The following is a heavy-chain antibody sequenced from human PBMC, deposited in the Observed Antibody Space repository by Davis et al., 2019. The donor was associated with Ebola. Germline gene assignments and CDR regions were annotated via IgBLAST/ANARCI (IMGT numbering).Heavy chain of an antibody. D-gene: IGHD4-17*01. V-gene: IGHV1-18*01. Sequence: ASVKVSCKASGGTFSSYAISWVRQAPGQGLEWMGWISAYNGNTNYAQKLQGRVTMTTDTSTSTAYMELRSLRSDDTAVYYCAREQTTVTTGWFDPWGQGTLVTVSS. CDR2: ISAYNGNT. CDR1: GGTFSSYA. J-gene: IGHJ5*02. CDR3: AREQTTVTTGWFDP.